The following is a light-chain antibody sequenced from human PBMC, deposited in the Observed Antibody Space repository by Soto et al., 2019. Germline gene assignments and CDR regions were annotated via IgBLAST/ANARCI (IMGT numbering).Light chain of an antibody. CDR1: QNLLHSNGYNY. CDR2: LGS. CDR3: MQSLQTPLT. Sequence: DIVMTQSPLSLPVTPGEPASISCRSSQNLLHSNGYNYLDWYLRKPGQSPQLLIFLGSNRASAVPDRFSGSGSGTDFTLKISRVEAEDVGVYYCMQSLQTPLTFGGGTKVESK. J-gene: IGKJ4*01. V-gene: IGKV2-28*01.